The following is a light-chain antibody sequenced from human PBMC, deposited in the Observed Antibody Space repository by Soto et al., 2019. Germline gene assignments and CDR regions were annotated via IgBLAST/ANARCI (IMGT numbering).Light chain of an antibody. V-gene: IGKV3-11*01. CDR2: DAS. CDR1: QSVSSY. Sequence: EIVFTQSPSTLSLSPGERATLSCRASQSVSSYLAWYQQKPGQAPRLLIYDASNRATGIPARFSGSGSGTDFTLTISSLEPEDFAVYYCQQYGGSPLYTLGQGTKVDIK. CDR3: QQYGGSPLYT. J-gene: IGKJ2*01.